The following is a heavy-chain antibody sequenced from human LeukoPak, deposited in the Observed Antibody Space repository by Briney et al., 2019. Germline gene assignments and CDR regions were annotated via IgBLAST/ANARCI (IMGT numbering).Heavy chain of an antibody. V-gene: IGHV3-11*01. CDR2: ISSSGSTI. Sequence: PGGSLRLSCAASGFTFSDHYMSWIRQAPGKGLEWVSYISSSGSTIYYADSVKGRFTISRDNAKNSLYLQMNSLRAEDTAVYYCARVSDFWTGYYFDYWGQGTLVTVSS. J-gene: IGHJ4*02. D-gene: IGHD3/OR15-3a*01. CDR3: ARVSDFWTGYYFDY. CDR1: GFTFSDHY.